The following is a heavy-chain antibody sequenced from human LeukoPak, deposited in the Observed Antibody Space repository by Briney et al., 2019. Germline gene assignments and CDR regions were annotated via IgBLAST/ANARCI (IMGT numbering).Heavy chain of an antibody. CDR1: GYTFTSYG. CDR3: ARGTMVRGVILNFDY. Sequence: ASVKVSCKASGYTFTSYGISWVRQAPGQGLEWMGWISAYSGNTNYAQKLQGRVTMTTDTSTSTAYMELRSLRSDDTAVYYCARGTMVRGVILNFDYWGQGTLVTVSS. CDR2: ISAYSGNT. J-gene: IGHJ4*02. V-gene: IGHV1-18*04. D-gene: IGHD3-10*01.